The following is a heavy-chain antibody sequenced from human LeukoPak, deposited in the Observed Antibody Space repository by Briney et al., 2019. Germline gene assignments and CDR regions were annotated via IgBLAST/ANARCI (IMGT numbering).Heavy chain of an antibody. D-gene: IGHD6-13*01. J-gene: IGHJ4*02. Sequence: PSETLSLTCTVSGGSISSSSYYWGWIRQPPGKGLEWIESIYYSGSTYYNPSLKSRVTISVDTSKNQSSLKLSSVTAADTAVYYCSGGIAAFARGYWGQGTLVTVSS. V-gene: IGHV4-39*01. CDR3: SGGIAAFARGY. CDR2: IYYSGST. CDR1: GGSISSSSYY.